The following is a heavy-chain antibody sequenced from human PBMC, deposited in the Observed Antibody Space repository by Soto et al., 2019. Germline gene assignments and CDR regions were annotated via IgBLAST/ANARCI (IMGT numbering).Heavy chain of an antibody. Sequence: GGSLSLSCAASGFTFSNAWMSWVRQAPGKGLEWVGRIKSKTDGGTTDYAAPVKGRFTISRDDSKNTLYLQMNSLKTEDTAVYYCTTEDSGYEEDIWGQGTMVTVSS. CDR2: IKSKTDGGTT. CDR1: GFTFSNAW. D-gene: IGHD5-12*01. CDR3: TTEDSGYEEDI. V-gene: IGHV3-15*01. J-gene: IGHJ3*02.